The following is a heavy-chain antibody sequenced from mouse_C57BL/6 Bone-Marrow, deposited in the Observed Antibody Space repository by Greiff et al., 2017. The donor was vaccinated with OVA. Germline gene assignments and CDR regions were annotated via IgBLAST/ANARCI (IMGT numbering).Heavy chain of an antibody. CDR1: GFSLTSYG. CDR3: ASGNYGTPFAY. Sequence: VQLKESGPGLVAPSQSLSITCTVPGFSLTSYGVDWVRQSPGKGLEWLGVIWGVGSTNYNSALKSRLSISKDNSKSQVFLKMNRLQTDDTAMYYCASGNYGTPFAYWGQGTLVTVSA. CDR2: IWGVGST. D-gene: IGHD2-1*01. J-gene: IGHJ3*01. V-gene: IGHV2-6*01.